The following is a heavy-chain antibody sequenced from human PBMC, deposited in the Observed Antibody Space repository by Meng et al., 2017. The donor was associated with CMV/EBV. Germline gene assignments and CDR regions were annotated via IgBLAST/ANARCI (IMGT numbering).Heavy chain of an antibody. D-gene: IGHD3-3*01. V-gene: IGHV4-39*07. CDR2: IYYSGST. CDR3: ASGGWSGYFPPYYYYYGMDV. J-gene: IGHJ6*02. CDR1: GGSISSSSYY. Sequence: GSLRLSCTVSGGSISSSSYYWGWIRQPPGKGLEWIGSIYYSGSTYYNPSLKSRVTISVDTSKNQFSLKLSSVTAADTAVYYCASGGWSGYFPPYYYYYGMDVWGQGTTVTVSS.